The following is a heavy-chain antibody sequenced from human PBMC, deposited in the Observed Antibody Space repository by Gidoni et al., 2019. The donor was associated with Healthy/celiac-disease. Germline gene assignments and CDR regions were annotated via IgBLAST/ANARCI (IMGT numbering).Heavy chain of an antibody. CDR2: ISSSSGYT. CDR1: GFTFSDDY. CDR3: AREFRRYYGSGSYYNPDAFDI. Sequence: QVQLVESGGGLVKPGGSLRLSCAASGFTFSDDYMYWTRQAPGKGLGWVSYISSSSGYTNYADSVKGRFTISRDNAKNSLYLQMNSLRAEDTAVYYCAREFRRYYGSGSYYNPDAFDIWGQGTMVTVSS. D-gene: IGHD3-10*01. J-gene: IGHJ3*02. V-gene: IGHV3-11*06.